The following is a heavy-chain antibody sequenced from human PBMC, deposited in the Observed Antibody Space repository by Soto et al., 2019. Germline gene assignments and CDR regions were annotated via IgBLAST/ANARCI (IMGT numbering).Heavy chain of an antibody. CDR1: GFTFSSYA. CDR3: ARGDCSSTSCYGARDSFDI. V-gene: IGHV3-30-3*01. Sequence: QVQLVESGGGVVQPGRSLRLSCAASGFTFSSYAMHWVRQAPGKGLEWVAVISYDGSNKYYADSVKGRFTISRDNSKNTLYLQMNSLRAEDTAVYYCARGDCSSTSCYGARDSFDIWGQGTMVTVSS. D-gene: IGHD2-2*01. J-gene: IGHJ3*02. CDR2: ISYDGSNK.